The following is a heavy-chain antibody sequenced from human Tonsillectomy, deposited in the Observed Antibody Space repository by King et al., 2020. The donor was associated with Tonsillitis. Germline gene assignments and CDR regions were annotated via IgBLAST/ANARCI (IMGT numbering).Heavy chain of an antibody. J-gene: IGHJ4*02. V-gene: IGHV3-7*01. CDR2: IKEDGSET. Sequence: QLVQSGGGLVQPGGSLRLSCAASGFTFNSYWMNWFRQAPGKGLEWVANIKEDGSETYYVGSVRGRFTISRDNANNSLSLQMNSLRAEDTAVYYCVRGTTIPGTDYWGQGNLVIVSS. CDR3: VRGTTIPGTDY. CDR1: GFTFNSYW. D-gene: IGHD2/OR15-2a*01.